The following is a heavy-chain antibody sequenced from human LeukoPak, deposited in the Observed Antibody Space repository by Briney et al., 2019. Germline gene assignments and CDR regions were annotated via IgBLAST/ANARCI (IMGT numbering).Heavy chain of an antibody. Sequence: SETLSLTCTVSGGSISSGDYYWTWIRQHPEKGLEWIGYISYSGSTYYNPSLKSRVTISVDTSKNQFSLKLSSVTAADTAVYYCARGLSDYWGQGTLVTVSS. CDR3: ARGLSDY. CDR2: ISYSGST. CDR1: GGSISSGDYY. V-gene: IGHV4-31*03. J-gene: IGHJ4*02.